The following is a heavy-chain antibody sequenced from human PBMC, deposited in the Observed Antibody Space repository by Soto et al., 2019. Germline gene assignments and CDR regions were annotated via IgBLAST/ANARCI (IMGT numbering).Heavy chain of an antibody. CDR2: IYYSGST. D-gene: IGHD4-4*01. J-gene: IGHJ4*02. CDR1: GGSISSSSYY. Sequence: QLQLQESGPGLVKPSETLSLTCTVSGGSISSSSYYWGWIRQPPGKGLEWIGSIYYSGSTYYNPSPKSRVTMSVDTSKNKFSLKLSSVTAADTAVYSCARQDTGTTRAAPNFDYWGQGTLVTVAS. CDR3: ARQDTGTTRAAPNFDY. V-gene: IGHV4-39*01.